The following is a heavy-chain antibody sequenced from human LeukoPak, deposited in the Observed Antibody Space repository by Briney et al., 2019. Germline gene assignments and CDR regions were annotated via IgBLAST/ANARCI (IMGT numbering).Heavy chain of an antibody. CDR3: ARGVGPYYYDSSGYHKTYYYYYYMDV. CDR2: MNPNIGNT. J-gene: IGHJ6*03. D-gene: IGHD3-22*01. Sequence: ASVKVSSMASRYTFTSYEINWVRQATRQGLEWMGWMNPNIGNTDYAQKLQGRVTMSRNTSISTAYMELSSLRSEDTAVYYCARGVGPYYYDSSGYHKTYYYYYYMDVWGKGTTVTVSS. V-gene: IGHV1-8*01. CDR1: RYTFTSYE.